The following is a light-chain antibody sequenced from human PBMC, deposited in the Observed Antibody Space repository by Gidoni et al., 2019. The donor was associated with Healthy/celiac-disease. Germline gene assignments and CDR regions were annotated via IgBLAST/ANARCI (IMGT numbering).Light chain of an antibody. CDR2: DNN. CDR3: GTWDSSLSARV. CDR1: SSNIGNNY. V-gene: IGLV1-51*01. Sequence: QSVLTQPPSVSAAPGQKVTISCSGSSSNIGNNYVSWYQQLPGTAPKLLIYDNNKRPSGIPDRVSGSKSGTSATLGITGLQTGDEADYYCGTWDSSLSARVFGGGTKLTGL. J-gene: IGLJ3*02.